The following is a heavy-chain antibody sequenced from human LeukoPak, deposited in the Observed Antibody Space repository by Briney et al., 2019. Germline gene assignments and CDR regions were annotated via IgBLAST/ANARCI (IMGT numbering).Heavy chain of an antibody. CDR2: INPSWGST. Sequence: ASVKVSCKSSVYTFTNYYMYWVRQAPGQGLEWMGIINPSWGSTTYAQKFQGRVTVTRDTSTSTVDMELSSLRYEDTAVYYCARGYDDGSGYSLDFWGQGTLVTVSS. CDR3: ARGYDDGSGYSLDF. D-gene: IGHD3-22*01. CDR1: VYTFTNYY. J-gene: IGHJ4*02. V-gene: IGHV1-46*01.